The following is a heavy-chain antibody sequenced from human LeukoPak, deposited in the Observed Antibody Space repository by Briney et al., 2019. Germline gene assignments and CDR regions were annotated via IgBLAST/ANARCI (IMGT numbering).Heavy chain of an antibody. CDR1: GFTFDDYA. J-gene: IGHJ4*02. Sequence: GGSLRLSCAASGFTFDDYAMLWVRQTPGKGLEWVSGISWNSGSIGYADSVKGRFTISRDSAKNSLYLQMNSLRTEDTALYYCAKGHTYGFDYVDYWGQGTLVTVSS. D-gene: IGHD5-18*01. CDR2: ISWNSGSI. CDR3: AKGHTYGFDYVDY. V-gene: IGHV3-9*01.